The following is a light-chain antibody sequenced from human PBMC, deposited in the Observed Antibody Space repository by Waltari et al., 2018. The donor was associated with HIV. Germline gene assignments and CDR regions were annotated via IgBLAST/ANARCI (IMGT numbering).Light chain of an antibody. J-gene: IGLJ2*01. CDR2: DVS. CDR3: SSYTSSSALDVV. V-gene: IGLV2-14*03. Sequence: QSALTQPASVSGSPGQSITISCTGTSSDVGGYDYVSWYQQLPGKAPKLMLFDVSNRPSGVSNRFSGSKSGNTASLTISGRQAEDEADYYCSSYTSSSALDVVFGGGTKLTVL. CDR1: SSDVGGYDY.